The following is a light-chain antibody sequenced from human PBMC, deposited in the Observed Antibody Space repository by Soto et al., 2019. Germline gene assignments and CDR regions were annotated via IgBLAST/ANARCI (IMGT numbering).Light chain of an antibody. Sequence: QSALTQPASVSGSPGQSITISCTGTSRDVGSYNLVSWYQQHPGNAPKLIIYEGTKRPSGVYYRFSGSKSGNTASLTISGLQEEDEGDYHCCSFAGSSTYVFGTGTKLTVL. CDR1: SRDVGSYNL. CDR3: CSFAGSSTYV. CDR2: EGT. J-gene: IGLJ1*01. V-gene: IGLV2-23*01.